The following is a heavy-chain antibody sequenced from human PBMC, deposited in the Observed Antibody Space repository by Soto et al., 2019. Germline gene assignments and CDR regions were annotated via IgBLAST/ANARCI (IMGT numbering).Heavy chain of an antibody. CDR2: IIPIFGTA. J-gene: IGHJ6*02. CDR3: ARTTTIFGVVIPYYYYGMDV. D-gene: IGHD3-3*01. CDR1: GGTFSSYA. V-gene: IGHV1-69*06. Sequence: QVQLVQSGAEVKKPGSSVKVSCKASGGTFSSYAISWVRQAPGQGLEWMGGIIPIFGTANYAQKFQGRVTITADKSTSTAYMELSSLRSEDTAVYYCARTTTIFGVVIPYYYYGMDVWGQGTTVTVSS.